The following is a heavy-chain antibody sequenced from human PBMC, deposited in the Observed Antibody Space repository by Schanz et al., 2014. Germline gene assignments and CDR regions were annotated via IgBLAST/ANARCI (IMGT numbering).Heavy chain of an antibody. CDR3: ASSGGGDSSSWDFDY. Sequence: VQLEQSGAEVKKPGSSVKVSCKASGGTFSSFGINWVRQAPGQGLEWMGRIIPSLGLAKYAQKFQGRVTSITDKSTNTAYMDVRSLRTEDTAVYDWASSGGGDSSSWDFDYWGQGTLVTVSS. CDR2: IIPSLGLA. D-gene: IGHD6-13*01. V-gene: IGHV1-69*02. CDR1: GGTFSSFG. J-gene: IGHJ4*02.